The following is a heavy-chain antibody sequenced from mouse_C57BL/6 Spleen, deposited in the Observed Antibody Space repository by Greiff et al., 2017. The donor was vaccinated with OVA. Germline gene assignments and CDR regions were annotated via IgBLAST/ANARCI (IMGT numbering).Heavy chain of an antibody. CDR1: GYTFTDYE. D-gene: IGHD1-1*01. V-gene: IGHV1-15*01. CDR3: TRDIIFAY. CDR2: IDPETGGT. Sequence: QVQLKEPGAELVRPGASVTLSCKASGYTFTDYEMHWVKQTPVHGLEWIGAIDPETGGTAYNQKFKGKAILTADKSSSTAYMELRSLTSEDSAVYYCTRDIIFAYWGQGTLVTVSA. J-gene: IGHJ3*01.